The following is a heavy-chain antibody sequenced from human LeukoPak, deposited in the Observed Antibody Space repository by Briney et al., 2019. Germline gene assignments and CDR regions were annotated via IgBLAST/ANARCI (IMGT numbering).Heavy chain of an antibody. V-gene: IGHV3-21*01. D-gene: IGHD3-3*01. CDR2: IISRSDYI. Sequence: GGSLRLSCAASGFTFSSYFMNWVRQAPVKGLEWVSSIISRSDYIYDADSVKGRFTISRDNAKNSLYLQMNSLRAEDTAVYYCAREGSGLGYFDYWGQGTLVTVSS. CDR3: AREGSGLGYFDY. J-gene: IGHJ4*02. CDR1: GFTFSSYF.